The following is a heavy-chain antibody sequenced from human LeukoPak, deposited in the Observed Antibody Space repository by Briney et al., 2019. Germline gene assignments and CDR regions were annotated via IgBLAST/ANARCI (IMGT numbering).Heavy chain of an antibody. Sequence: SETLSLTCTVSGGSISSYYWSWIRQPPGKGLEWIGYIYYSGSTNYNPSLKSRVTISVDTSKNQFSLKLSSVTAADTAAYYCARHGYYDFWSGYSLNAFDIWGQGTMVTVSS. J-gene: IGHJ3*02. D-gene: IGHD3-3*01. CDR3: ARHGYYDFWSGYSLNAFDI. CDR2: IYYSGST. CDR1: GGSISSYY. V-gene: IGHV4-59*08.